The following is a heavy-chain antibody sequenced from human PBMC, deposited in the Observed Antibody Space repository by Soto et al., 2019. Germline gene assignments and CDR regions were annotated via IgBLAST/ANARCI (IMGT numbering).Heavy chain of an antibody. CDR2: IYYSGST. CDR3: ARLRGRGYALIYFDY. V-gene: IGHV4-39*01. D-gene: IGHD5-12*01. CDR1: GGSISSSSYY. Sequence: SETLSLTCTVSGGSISSSSYYWGWIRQPPGKGLEWIGSIYYSGSTYYNPSLKSRVTISVDTSKNQFSLKLSSVTAADTAVYYCARLRGRGYALIYFDYWGQGTLVTVSS. J-gene: IGHJ4*02.